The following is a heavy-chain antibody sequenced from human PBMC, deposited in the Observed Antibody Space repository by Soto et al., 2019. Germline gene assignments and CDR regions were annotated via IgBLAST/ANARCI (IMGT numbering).Heavy chain of an antibody. Sequence: GASVKVSCKAFGYTFTSYAMHWVRQAPGQRLEWMGWINAGNGNTKYSQKFQGRVTITRDTSASTAYMELSSLRSEDTAVYYCARFIHIAGWYFDLWGRGTLVTVSS. J-gene: IGHJ2*01. CDR3: ARFIHIAGWYFDL. CDR1: GYTFTSYA. V-gene: IGHV1-3*01. D-gene: IGHD6-13*01. CDR2: INAGNGNT.